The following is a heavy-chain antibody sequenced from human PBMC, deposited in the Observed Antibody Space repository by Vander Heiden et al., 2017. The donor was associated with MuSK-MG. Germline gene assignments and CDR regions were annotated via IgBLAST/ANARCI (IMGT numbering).Heavy chain of an antibody. CDR2: IYYSGST. D-gene: IGHD3-10*01. CDR1: GGSIRSSSYY. J-gene: IGHJ6*02. Sequence: GGSIRSSSYYWGWIRQPPGKGLEWIGSIYYSGSTYYNPSLKSRVTISVDTSKNQFSLKLSSVTAADTAVYYCARGPYYYGSGSYYRNYYYYYGMDVWGQGTTVTVSS. V-gene: IGHV4-39*07. CDR3: ARGPYYYGSGSYYRNYYYYYGMDV.